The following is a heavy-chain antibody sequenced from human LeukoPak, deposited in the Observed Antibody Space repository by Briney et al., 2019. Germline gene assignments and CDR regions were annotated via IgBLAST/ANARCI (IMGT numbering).Heavy chain of an antibody. CDR1: GGSISSYY. D-gene: IGHD5-12*01. Sequence: SETLSLTRIVSGGSISSYYWSWIRPRPGKGLEWVGYISYSGSTNYNPSLKIRVTISADTSKTQFSLKLTSVTAADTAVYYCARAGGYASPIGIWGQGTMVTVSS. V-gene: IGHV4-59*01. CDR3: ARAGGYASPIGI. CDR2: ISYSGST. J-gene: IGHJ3*02.